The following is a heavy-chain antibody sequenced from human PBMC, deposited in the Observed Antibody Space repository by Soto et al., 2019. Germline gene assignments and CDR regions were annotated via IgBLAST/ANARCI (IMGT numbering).Heavy chain of an antibody. CDR3: GKDVYCSGRSCFSAIGF. J-gene: IGHJ4*02. Sequence: EVQLLQSGGGLVQPGESLKLSCAASGFSFSTFAMTWVRQAPGKGLEWVSGISSSGRSTYYADSVKGRFTISRDNSKNTLFLEMDGLRDEDTAVYYCGKDVYCSGRSCFSAIGFWGQGILVTVSS. CDR2: ISSSGRST. V-gene: IGHV3-23*01. D-gene: IGHD2-15*01. CDR1: GFSFSTFA.